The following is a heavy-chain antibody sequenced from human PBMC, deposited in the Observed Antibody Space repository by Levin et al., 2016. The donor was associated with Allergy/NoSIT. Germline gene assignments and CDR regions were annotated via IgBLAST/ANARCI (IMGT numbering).Heavy chain of an antibody. CDR3: ARDPCSSTTCYLYNWLDP. V-gene: IGHV1-46*02. D-gene: IGHD2-2*01. Sequence: ASVKVSCKVSGYTFNNYYMHWVRQAPGQGLEWLGMISPSGSSTTYAQKFQGRVSLTRDTSTTTVYMDLTSLRSEDTAVYYCARDPCSSTTCYLYNWLDPWGQGTLVTVSS. J-gene: IGHJ5*02. CDR2: ISPSGSST. CDR1: GYTFNNYY.